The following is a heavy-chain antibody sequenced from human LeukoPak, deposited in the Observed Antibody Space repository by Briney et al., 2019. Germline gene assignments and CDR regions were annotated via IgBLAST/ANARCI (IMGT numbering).Heavy chain of an antibody. J-gene: IGHJ3*02. CDR2: ISSSGSTI. Sequence: GGSLRLSCAASGFTFSSYEMNWIRQAPGKGLEWVSYISSSGSTIYYADSVKGRFTISRDNAKNSLYLQMNSLRAEDTAVYYCARHTIFGLHDAFDIWGQGTMVTVSS. CDR3: ARHTIFGLHDAFDI. V-gene: IGHV3-48*03. CDR1: GFTFSSYE. D-gene: IGHD3-3*01.